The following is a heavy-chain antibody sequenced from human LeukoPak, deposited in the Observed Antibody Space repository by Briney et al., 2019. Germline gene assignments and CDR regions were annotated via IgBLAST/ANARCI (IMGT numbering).Heavy chain of an antibody. J-gene: IGHJ4*02. V-gene: IGHV5-51*01. Sequence: GESLKISCKGSGYSVSPYWIGLVRQMPGKGLEWMGIIYPRDSDTRYSPSFQGQVIISADKSINTAYLQWGSLKASDSAMYYCVRDMLRGVPRDYWGQGTLVTV. CDR1: GYSVSPYW. D-gene: IGHD2-2*01. CDR3: VRDMLRGVPRDY. CDR2: IYPRDSDT.